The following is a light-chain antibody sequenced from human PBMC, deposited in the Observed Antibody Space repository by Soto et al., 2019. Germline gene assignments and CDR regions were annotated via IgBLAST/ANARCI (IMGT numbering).Light chain of an antibody. Sequence: QSALTKPASVSGSPGQSIVISCTGSISDFGAYDYVSWYQQHPGKAPKLIIYEVSHRPSGISDRLSASKSGNTASLTITGLQAEDEADYYCSSYTTSNTPYVFGAGTKVTVL. CDR3: SSYTTSNTPYV. V-gene: IGLV2-14*03. J-gene: IGLJ1*01. CDR2: EVS. CDR1: ISDFGAYDY.